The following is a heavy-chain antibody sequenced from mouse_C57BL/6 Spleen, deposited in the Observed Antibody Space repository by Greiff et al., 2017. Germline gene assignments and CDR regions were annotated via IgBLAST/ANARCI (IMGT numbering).Heavy chain of an antibody. J-gene: IGHJ1*03. Sequence: EVQLQESGPGLVKPSQSLSLTCSVTGYSITSGYYWNWIRQFPGNKLEWMGYISYDGSNNYNPSLKNRISITRDTSKNQFFLKLNSVTTEDTATYYGARDPYYDGYFDGWGTGTTVTVSS. D-gene: IGHD1-1*01. V-gene: IGHV3-6*01. CDR1: GYSITSGYY. CDR3: ARDPYYDGYFDG. CDR2: ISYDGSN.